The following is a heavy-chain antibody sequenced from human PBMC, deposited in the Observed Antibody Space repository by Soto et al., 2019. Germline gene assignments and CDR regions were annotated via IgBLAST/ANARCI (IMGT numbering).Heavy chain of an antibody. CDR1: GYAFTTYG. V-gene: IGHV1-18*01. CDR3: ARGRYGDY. CDR2: ISAHNGNT. D-gene: IGHD1-1*01. Sequence: QVHLVQSGAEVKKPGASVKVSCKGSGYAFTTYGITWVRQAPGQGLEGMGWISAHNGNTNYAQKLQGRVTVTRDTSPRTAYMELRSLRSDDTAVYYCARGRYGDYWGQGALVSVSS. J-gene: IGHJ4*02.